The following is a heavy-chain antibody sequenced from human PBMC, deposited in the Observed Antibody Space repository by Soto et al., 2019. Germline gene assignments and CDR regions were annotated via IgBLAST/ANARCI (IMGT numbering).Heavy chain of an antibody. CDR2: ISWNSGSI. Sequence: GGSLRLSCAASGFTFDDYAMHWVRQAPGKGLEWVSGISWNSGSIGYADSVKGRFTISRDNAKNSLYLQMNSLRAEDTALYYCAKDMAPYYDFWSGYPGPPYGMDVWGQGTTVTVSS. J-gene: IGHJ6*02. V-gene: IGHV3-9*01. D-gene: IGHD3-3*01. CDR1: GFTFDDYA. CDR3: AKDMAPYYDFWSGYPGPPYGMDV.